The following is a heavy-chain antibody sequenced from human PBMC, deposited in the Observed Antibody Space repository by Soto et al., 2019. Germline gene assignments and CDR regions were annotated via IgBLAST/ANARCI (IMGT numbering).Heavy chain of an antibody. Sequence: GGSLRLSCAASGFTFSNAWMNWVRQAPGKGLEWVGRIKSKTDGGTTDYAAPVKGRFTISRDDSKNTLYLQMNSLKTEDTAVYYCTTDLAWYYYASGGIPLEFDYWGQGTLVTVSS. J-gene: IGHJ4*02. CDR2: IKSKTDGGTT. D-gene: IGHD3-10*01. CDR1: GFTFSNAW. CDR3: TTDLAWYYYASGGIPLEFDY. V-gene: IGHV3-15*07.